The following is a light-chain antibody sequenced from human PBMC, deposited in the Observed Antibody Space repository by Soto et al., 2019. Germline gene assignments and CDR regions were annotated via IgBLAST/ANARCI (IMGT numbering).Light chain of an antibody. Sequence: QSVLTQPPSASGSPGQSVTISCTGTSSDVGAYNYVSWYQQHPGKAPKLMIYEVSKRPSGVPDRFSVSKSGNTASLTVSGLQAEDEADYYCCSYAGSSSLVFGGVTQLTVL. J-gene: IGLJ2*01. CDR2: EVS. CDR1: SSDVGAYNY. CDR3: CSYAGSSSLV. V-gene: IGLV2-8*01.